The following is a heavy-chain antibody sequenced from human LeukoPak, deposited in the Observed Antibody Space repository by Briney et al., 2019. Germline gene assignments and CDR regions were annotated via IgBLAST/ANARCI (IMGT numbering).Heavy chain of an antibody. CDR1: EGTFSSNA. Sequence: PVQLSSKAPEGTFSSNAITWVRQATGQEIEWMGGIVPIFGTANYAQKFQGRVTITADESTSTAYMELSSLRSEDTAVYYCARDGCSGGSCYSEGYYFDYWGQGTLVTVSS. J-gene: IGHJ4*02. V-gene: IGHV1-69*13. CDR3: ARDGCSGGSCYSEGYYFDY. D-gene: IGHD2-15*01. CDR2: IVPIFGTA.